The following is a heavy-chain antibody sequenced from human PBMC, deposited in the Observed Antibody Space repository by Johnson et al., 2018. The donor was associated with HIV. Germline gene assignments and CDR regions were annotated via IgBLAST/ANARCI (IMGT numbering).Heavy chain of an antibody. CDR2: ISDDGSNE. J-gene: IGHJ3*02. D-gene: IGHD4-17*01. V-gene: IGHV3-30*03. CDR3: ARGGYGEVFDI. Sequence: QVLLVESGGGVVRPGGSLRLSCAASGFTFDDYGMSWVRQAPGKGLDWVAVISDDGSNEYYADSVKGRFAISRDNSKNTLYLQMNSLRAEDTAVYYCARGGYGEVFDIWGQGTMVTVSS. CDR1: GFTFDDYG.